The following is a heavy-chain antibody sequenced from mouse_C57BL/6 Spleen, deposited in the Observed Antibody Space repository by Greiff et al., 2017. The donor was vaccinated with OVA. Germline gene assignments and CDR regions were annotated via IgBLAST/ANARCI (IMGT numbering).Heavy chain of an antibody. CDR2: INPNNGGT. CDR3: ARLEGDY. Sequence: VQLQQSGPELVKPGASVKISCKASGYTFTDYYMNWVKQSHGKSLEWIGDINPNNGGTSYNQKFKGKATLTVDKSSSTAYMELRSLTSEDSAVYYCARLEGDYWGQGTTLTVSS. CDR1: GYTFTDYY. V-gene: IGHV1-26*01. J-gene: IGHJ2*01.